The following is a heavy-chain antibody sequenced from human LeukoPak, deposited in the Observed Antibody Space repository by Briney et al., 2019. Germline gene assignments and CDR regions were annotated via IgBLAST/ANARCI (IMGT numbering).Heavy chain of an antibody. Sequence: PSETLSLTCAVYGGSFSGYYWSWIRQPPGKGLEWIGSIYSSGSTYYNPSLKSRVTVSVDTSKNQFSLKLSSVTAADTAVFYCASLTTADAFDIWGQGTMVTVSS. CDR1: GGSFSGYY. D-gene: IGHD3-22*01. V-gene: IGHV4-34*01. CDR2: IYSSGST. J-gene: IGHJ3*02. CDR3: ASLTTADAFDI.